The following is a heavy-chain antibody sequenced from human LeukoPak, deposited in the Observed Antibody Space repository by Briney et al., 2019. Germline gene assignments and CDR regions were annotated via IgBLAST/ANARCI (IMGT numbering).Heavy chain of an antibody. CDR2: IIPIFGTA. Sequence: SVKVSCKASGGTFSSYAISWVRQAPGQGLEWMGGIIPIFGTANYAQKFQGRVTITAYKSTSTAYMELSSLRSEDTAVYYCARVGDDCSSTSCTTYNWFDPWGQGTLVTVSS. J-gene: IGHJ5*02. CDR3: ARVGDDCSSTSCTTYNWFDP. D-gene: IGHD2-2*01. CDR1: GGTFSSYA. V-gene: IGHV1-69*06.